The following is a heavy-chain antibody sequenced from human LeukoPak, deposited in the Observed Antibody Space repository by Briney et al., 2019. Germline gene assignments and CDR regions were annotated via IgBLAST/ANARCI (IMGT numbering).Heavy chain of an antibody. V-gene: IGHV1-2*02. Sequence: ASVKVSCKASGYTFTGYYIHWVRQAPGQGLEWMGWINPNSGGTNSAQKFQGRVTMTEDTSTDTAYMELSSLRSEDTAVYYCATFGPRGQQLVLEWRGTYDYWGQGTLVTVSS. J-gene: IGHJ4*02. D-gene: IGHD6-13*01. CDR1: GYTFTGYY. CDR3: ATFGPRGQQLVLEWRGTYDY. CDR2: INPNSGGT.